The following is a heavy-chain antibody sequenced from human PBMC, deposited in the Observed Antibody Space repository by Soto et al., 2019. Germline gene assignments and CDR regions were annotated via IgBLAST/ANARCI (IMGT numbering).Heavy chain of an antibody. CDR3: SYGSSFDY. Sequence: SETQSLTCSVSGASLRSGSYYWSWIRQPPGKGLEWIGYISHSGRTNYDPSLKSRLTMSVDTSQNQFSLQLNSVTAADTAVYYCSYGSSFDYWGQGTLVTVSS. CDR1: GASLRSGSYY. D-gene: IGHD3-10*01. J-gene: IGHJ4*02. V-gene: IGHV4-61*01. CDR2: ISHSGRT.